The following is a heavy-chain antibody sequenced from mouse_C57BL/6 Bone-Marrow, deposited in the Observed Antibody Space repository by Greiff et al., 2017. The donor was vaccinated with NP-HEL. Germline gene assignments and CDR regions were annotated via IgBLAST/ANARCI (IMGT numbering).Heavy chain of an antibody. CDR3: ARYDFGSSSFDY. Sequence: QVQLQQPGAELVKPGASVKLSCKASGYTFTSYFMHWVKQRPGRGLEWIGRIDPNGGGTKYNEKLKSKATMTVDKPSSTDYMQLNSLTSEDSAVYYCARYDFGSSSFDYWGQGTTLTVSP. CDR2: IDPNGGGT. V-gene: IGHV1-72*01. D-gene: IGHD1-1*01. J-gene: IGHJ2*01. CDR1: GYTFTSYF.